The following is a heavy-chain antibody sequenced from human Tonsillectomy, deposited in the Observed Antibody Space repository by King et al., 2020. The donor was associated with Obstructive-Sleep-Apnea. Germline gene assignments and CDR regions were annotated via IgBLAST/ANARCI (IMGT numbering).Heavy chain of an antibody. CDR3: AKDLGSSWFFDY. CDR2: ISSGGSNQ. J-gene: IGHJ4*02. D-gene: IGHD6-13*01. V-gene: IGHV3-30*18. CDR1: GFTFSSYG. Sequence: VQLVQSGGGVVQPGRSLRLSCAASGFTFSSYGIHWVRQAPGKGLEGVAVISSGGSNQYYADSVKGRFTISRDSSENTLYLQMNSLRAEDTAVYYCAKDLGSSWFFDYWGQGTLVTVSS.